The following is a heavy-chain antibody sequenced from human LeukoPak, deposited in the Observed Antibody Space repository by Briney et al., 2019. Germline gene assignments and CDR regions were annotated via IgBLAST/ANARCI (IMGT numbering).Heavy chain of an antibody. Sequence: GGSLRLSCAPSGFTFGRHGMHWVRQAPGKGLEWVAVISYDGSNKHYADSVKGRFTISRDNSKKTLYLQMNSLRAEDTAVYYCAELGITMIGGVWGKGTTVTISS. CDR2: ISYDGSNK. J-gene: IGHJ6*04. CDR1: GFTFGRHG. D-gene: IGHD3-10*02. V-gene: IGHV3-30*18. CDR3: AELGITMIGGV.